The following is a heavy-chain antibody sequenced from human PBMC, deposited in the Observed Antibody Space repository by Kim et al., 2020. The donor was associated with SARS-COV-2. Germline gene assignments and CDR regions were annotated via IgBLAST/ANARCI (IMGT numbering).Heavy chain of an antibody. CDR3: ARGSRGDY. D-gene: IGHD3-16*01. V-gene: IGHV3-7*04. CDR1: GFTFSTSG. CDR2: INQDGSEK. J-gene: IGHJ4*02. Sequence: GGSLRLSCAASGFTFSTSGMTWVRQAPGKGLEWVATINQDGSEKYYVDSVKGRFTISRDNAKNSLYLQMNSLRADDTAMYYCARGSRGDYWGQGTLVTVSS.